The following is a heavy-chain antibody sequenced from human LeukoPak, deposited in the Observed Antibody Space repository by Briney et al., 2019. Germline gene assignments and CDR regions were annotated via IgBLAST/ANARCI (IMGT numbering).Heavy chain of an antibody. V-gene: IGHV3-48*03. CDR2: ISSSGSTI. Sequence: PGGSLRLSCAASGFTFSSYEMNWVRQAPGKGLEWVSYISSSGSTIYYADSVKCRFSSSRDNAKNSLYLQMNSLRAEDTAVYYWAELGITMIGGVWGKGATVTVSS. CDR1: GFTFSSYE. D-gene: IGHD3-10*02. J-gene: IGHJ6*04. CDR3: AELGITMIGGV.